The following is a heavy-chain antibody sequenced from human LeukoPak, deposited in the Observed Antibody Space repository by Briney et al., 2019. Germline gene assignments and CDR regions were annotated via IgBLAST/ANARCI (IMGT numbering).Heavy chain of an antibody. Sequence: GASVNVSCKASGYTFTSYAMNWVRQAPGQGLEWMGWINTNTGNPTYAQGFTGRFVFSLDTSVSTAYLQISSLKAEDTAVYYCARDQGGYGDYVWYYYYYMDVWGKGTTVTVSS. CDR3: ARDQGGYGDYVWYYYYYMDV. J-gene: IGHJ6*03. V-gene: IGHV7-4-1*02. CDR1: GYTFTSYA. CDR2: INTNTGNP. D-gene: IGHD4-17*01.